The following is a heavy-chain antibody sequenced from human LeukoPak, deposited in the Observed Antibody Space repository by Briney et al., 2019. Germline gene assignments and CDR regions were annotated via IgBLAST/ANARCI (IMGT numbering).Heavy chain of an antibody. J-gene: IGHJ4*02. CDR2: IYSGGST. Sequence: QSGGSLRLSCAASGFTVSSNYMSWVRQAPGKGLEWVSVIYSGGSTYYADSVKGRFTISRDNSKNTLYLQMNSLRAEDTAVYYCAKDYQVYGHFDYWGQGTLVTVSS. CDR1: GFTVSSNY. CDR3: AKDYQVYGHFDY. D-gene: IGHD1-14*01. V-gene: IGHV3-66*02.